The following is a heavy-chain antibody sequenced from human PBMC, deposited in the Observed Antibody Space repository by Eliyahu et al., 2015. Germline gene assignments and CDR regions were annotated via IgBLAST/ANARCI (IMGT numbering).Heavy chain of an antibody. CDR1: GFSLSNARMG. J-gene: IGHJ6*02. CDR3: ARIPSPSSGTLPPYSYYYGMDV. CDR2: IFSNDXK. D-gene: IGHD6-19*01. Sequence: QVTLKESGPVLVKPTETLTLTCTVSGFSLSNARMGVSWXRQPPGKALEWLAHIFSNDXKSYSTSLKSRLTISKDTSKSQVVLTMTNMDPVDTATYYCARIPSPSSGTLPPYSYYYGMDVWGQGTTVTVSS. V-gene: IGHV2-26*01.